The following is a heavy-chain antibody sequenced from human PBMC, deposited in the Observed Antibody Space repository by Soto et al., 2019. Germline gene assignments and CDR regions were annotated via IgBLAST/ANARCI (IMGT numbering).Heavy chain of an antibody. D-gene: IGHD5-18*01. CDR3: ATELVPGDTAMVTGLVGRFDY. CDR1: GYTFTSYG. Sequence: GASVKVSCKASGYTFTSYGISWVRQAPGQGLEWMGWISAYNGNTNYAQKLQGRVTMTTDTSTSTAYMELSSLRSEDTAVYYCATELVPGDTAMVTGLVGRFDYWGQGTLVTVSS. J-gene: IGHJ4*02. CDR2: ISAYNGNT. V-gene: IGHV1-18*01.